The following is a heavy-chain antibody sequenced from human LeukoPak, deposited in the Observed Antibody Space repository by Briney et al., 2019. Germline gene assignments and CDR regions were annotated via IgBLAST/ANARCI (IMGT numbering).Heavy chain of an antibody. CDR1: GGTFSSYA. CDR2: IIPIFGTA. J-gene: IGHJ5*02. CDR3: AMGLGYCSGGSCYYNWFDP. D-gene: IGHD2-15*01. Sequence: SVKVSCKASGGTFSSYAISWVRQAPGQGLEWMGGIIPIFGTANYAQKFQGRVTITADESTSTAYMELSSLRSEDTAVYCCAMGLGYCSGGSCYYNWFDPWGQGTLVTVSS. V-gene: IGHV1-69*01.